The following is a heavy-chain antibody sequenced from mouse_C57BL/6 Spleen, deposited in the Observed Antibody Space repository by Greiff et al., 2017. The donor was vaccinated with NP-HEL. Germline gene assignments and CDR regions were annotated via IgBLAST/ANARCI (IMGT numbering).Heavy chain of an antibody. V-gene: IGHV1-81*01. CDR3: SSSVYDYAFAY. Sequence: QVQLQQSGAELARPGASVKLSCKASGYTFTSSGISWVKQRTGQGLEWIGEIYPRSGNTYYTAKFKGKATLTADTSSSTAYMELRSLTSEDSAVYYCSSSVYDYAFAYWGQGTLVTVSA. CDR1: GYTFTSSG. D-gene: IGHD2-4*01. J-gene: IGHJ3*01. CDR2: IYPRSGNT.